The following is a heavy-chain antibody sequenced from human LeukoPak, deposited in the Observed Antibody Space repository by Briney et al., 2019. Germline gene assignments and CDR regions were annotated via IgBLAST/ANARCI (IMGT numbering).Heavy chain of an antibody. D-gene: IGHD3-22*01. J-gene: IGHJ3*02. CDR1: GFTFSDYY. Sequence: GGSLRLSCAASGFTFSDYYMSWIRQAPGKGLEWVSYVSSSGSTIYYADSVKGRFTISRDNAKNSLYLQMNSLRAEDTAVYYCARDYDSSGYYYLGAFDIWGQGTMVTVSS. V-gene: IGHV3-11*04. CDR2: VSSSGSTI. CDR3: ARDYDSSGYYYLGAFDI.